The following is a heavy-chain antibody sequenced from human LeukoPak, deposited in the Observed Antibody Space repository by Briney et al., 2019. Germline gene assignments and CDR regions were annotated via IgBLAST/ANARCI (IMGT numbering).Heavy chain of an antibody. D-gene: IGHD2-8*02. J-gene: IGHJ4*02. CDR3: ARPLVGGVDY. CDR1: GSIFTSYW. CDR2: NYPGDSDT. Sequence: GAPRQTSVKCSGSIFTSYWIGWVRPLPGKGLEWMGINYPGDSDTRFSPSFQGQVTISADKSISTAYLQWSSLKASDSSMYYCARPLVGGVDYWGQGTLVTVSS. V-gene: IGHV5-51*01.